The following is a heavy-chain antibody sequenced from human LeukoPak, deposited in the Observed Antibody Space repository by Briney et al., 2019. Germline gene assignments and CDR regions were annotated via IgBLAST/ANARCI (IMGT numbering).Heavy chain of an antibody. CDR3: ARAGDGSYDY. CDR2: ISSSSSTI. Sequence: GGSLRLSCAASGFTFDDYTMHWVRQAPGKGLEWVSYISSSSSTIYYADSVKGRFTISRDNAKNSLYLQMNSLKAEDTAVYYCARAGDGSYDYWGQGTLVTVSS. CDR1: GFTFDDYT. V-gene: IGHV3-48*04. D-gene: IGHD5-24*01. J-gene: IGHJ4*02.